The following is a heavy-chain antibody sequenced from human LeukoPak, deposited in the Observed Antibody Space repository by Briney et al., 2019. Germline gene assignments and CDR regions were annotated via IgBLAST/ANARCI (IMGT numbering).Heavy chain of an antibody. CDR1: GSTFDDYA. D-gene: IGHD3-22*01. CDR3: AKHRNYYDSSGYYS. Sequence: GRSLRLSCAASGSTFDDYAMHWVRQALGKGLEWVSGICWDRGSIGYADTVKGRFSISRDNAKNSLYLQMISLRAEDTALYYCAKHRNYYDSSGYYSWGQGTLVTVSS. J-gene: IGHJ4*02. CDR2: ICWDRGSI. V-gene: IGHV3-9*01.